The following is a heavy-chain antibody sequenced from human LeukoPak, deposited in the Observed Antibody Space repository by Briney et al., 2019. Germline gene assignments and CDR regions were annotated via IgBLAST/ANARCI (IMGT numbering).Heavy chain of an antibody. CDR1: GGSISSSSYY. D-gene: IGHD3-16*01. Sequence: SETLSLTCTVSGGSISSSSYYWGWIRQPPGKGLEWIGSIYYSGSTYYNPSLKSRVTISVDTSKNQFSLKLSSVTAADTAVYYCARLRGRSAGALLNDIWGQGTMVTVSS. CDR2: IYYSGST. CDR3: ARLRGRSAGALLNDI. J-gene: IGHJ3*02. V-gene: IGHV4-39*01.